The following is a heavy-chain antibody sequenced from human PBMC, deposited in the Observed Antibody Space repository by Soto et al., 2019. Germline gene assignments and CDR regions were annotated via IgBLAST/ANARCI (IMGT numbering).Heavy chain of an antibody. D-gene: IGHD3-10*01. CDR2: IGFAGDT. CDR1: GFIFSNFD. V-gene: IGHV3-13*01. CDR3: VRGLPGGFDP. J-gene: IGHJ5*02. Sequence: GGSLRLSXGASGFIFSNFDMHWVRQTTEKGLEWVSGIGFAGDTNYSGSVKGRFTISRENAKNSLFLQMNSLRVGDTAVYYCVRGLPGGFDPWGQGTLVTVSS.